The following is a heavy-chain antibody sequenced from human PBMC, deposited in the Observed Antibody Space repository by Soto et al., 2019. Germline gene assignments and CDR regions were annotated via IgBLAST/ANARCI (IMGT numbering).Heavy chain of an antibody. D-gene: IGHD3-3*01. CDR1: GGTFSSYA. Sequence: SVKVSCKASGGTFSSYAISWVRQAPGQGLEWMGGIIPIFGTANYAQKFQGRVTITADESTSTAYMELSSLRSEDTAVYYCASPNVLRFLEWLPRYYYYGMDVWGQGTTVTVSS. CDR2: IIPIFGTA. V-gene: IGHV1-69*13. J-gene: IGHJ6*02. CDR3: ASPNVLRFLEWLPRYYYYGMDV.